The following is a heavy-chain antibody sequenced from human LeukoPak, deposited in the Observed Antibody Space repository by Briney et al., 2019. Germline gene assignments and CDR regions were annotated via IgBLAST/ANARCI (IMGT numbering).Heavy chain of an antibody. J-gene: IGHJ4*02. CDR1: GFNFSTYG. CDR3: AKDPRIAAASPDS. CDR2: VSFDGSEK. D-gene: IGHD6-6*01. V-gene: IGHV3-30*18. Sequence: PGGSLRLSCAASGFNFSTYGMHWVRQAPGKGLEWVAVVSFDGSEKNYVDSVKGRFTISRDNSENTLYLQMNSLRAEDTAVYYCAKDPRIAAASPDSWGQGTLVTVSS.